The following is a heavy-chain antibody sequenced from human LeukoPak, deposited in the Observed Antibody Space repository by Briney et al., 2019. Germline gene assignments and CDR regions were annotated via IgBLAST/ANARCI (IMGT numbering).Heavy chain of an antibody. D-gene: IGHD3-22*01. CDR1: GFTFSSYA. V-gene: IGHV3-30-3*01. J-gene: IGHJ4*02. CDR2: MSFDGSNK. Sequence: GGSLRLSCAASGFTFSSYAMHWVRQAPGKGLEWVAIMSFDGSNKYYADSVKGRFTISRDNSKNTLYLQMNSLRAEDTTVYYCARDKDYYDSSGDFDYWGLGTLVTVSS. CDR3: ARDKDYYDSSGDFDY.